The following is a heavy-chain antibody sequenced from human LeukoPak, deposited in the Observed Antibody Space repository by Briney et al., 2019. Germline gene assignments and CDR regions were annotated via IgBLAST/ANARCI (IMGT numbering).Heavy chain of an antibody. J-gene: IGHJ3*02. CDR2: IYSGGST. CDR3: ARAGDCSGGSCLNAFDI. D-gene: IGHD2-15*01. CDR1: GFTVSSNY. Sequence: GGSLRLSCAASGFTVSSNYMSWVRQAPGKGLEWVSVIYSGGSTYYADSVKGRFTISRDNSKNTLYLQMNSLRAEDTAVYYCARAGDCSGGSCLNAFDIWGQGTMVTVSS. V-gene: IGHV3-66*01.